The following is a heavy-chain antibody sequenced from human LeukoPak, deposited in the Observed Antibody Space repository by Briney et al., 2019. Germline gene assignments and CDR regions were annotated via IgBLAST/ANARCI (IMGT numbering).Heavy chain of an antibody. CDR2: INHSGST. CDR1: GGSFSGYY. CDR3: ARGIVVVPAAISPYYYYYGMDV. Sequence: SETLSLTCAVYGGSFSGYYWSWIRQPPGKGLGWIGEINHSGSTNYNPSLKSRVTISVDTSKNQFSLKLSSVTAADTAVYYCARGIVVVPAAISPYYYYYGMDVWGQGTTVTVSS. D-gene: IGHD2-2*01. V-gene: IGHV4-34*01. J-gene: IGHJ6*02.